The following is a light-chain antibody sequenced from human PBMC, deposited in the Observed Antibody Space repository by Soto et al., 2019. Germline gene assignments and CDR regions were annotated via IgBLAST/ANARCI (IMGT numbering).Light chain of an antibody. CDR1: SSNIGSNP. J-gene: IGLJ2*01. V-gene: IGLV1-44*01. CDR3: AAWDDSLIAVV. CDR2: SDV. Sequence: QSVLTQPPSASGTPGQRVTISRSGSSSNIGSNPVNWYRQLPGTAPKLLLYSDVQRPSGVPDRVSGSESGTSASLAISGLQSEDQADYFCAAWDDSLIAVVFGGGTKLTVL.